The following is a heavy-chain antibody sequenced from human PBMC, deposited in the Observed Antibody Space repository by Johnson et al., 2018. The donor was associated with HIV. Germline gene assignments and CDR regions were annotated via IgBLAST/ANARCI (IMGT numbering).Heavy chain of an antibody. CDR1: GFTFSSHA. Sequence: QVQLVESGGGVVQPGRSLRLSCAASGFTFSSHAMHWVRQAPGKGLEWVTFISNDGSNKYYADSVRGRFTISRDNSKNTLYLQMNGLRAEDTAVYYCAREGEVYSSSWYDAFDIWGQGTMVTVSS. D-gene: IGHD6-13*01. V-gene: IGHV3-30*04. CDR2: ISNDGSNK. CDR3: AREGEVYSSSWYDAFDI. J-gene: IGHJ3*02.